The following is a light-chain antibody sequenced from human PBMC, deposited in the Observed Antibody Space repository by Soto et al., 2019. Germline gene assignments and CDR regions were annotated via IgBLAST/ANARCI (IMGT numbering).Light chain of an antibody. CDR1: QSVSSS. V-gene: IGKV3-15*01. J-gene: IGKJ1*01. Sequence: EIVVTQSPATLSVSPGERVTLSCRASQSVSSSLAWYQQRPGQAPRLLIYDTSTRAAGISARFSGSGSGTEFTLTISSLQSEGFAVYYFQQYIDWPPGTFGQGTAVEIK. CDR2: DTS. CDR3: QQYIDWPPGT.